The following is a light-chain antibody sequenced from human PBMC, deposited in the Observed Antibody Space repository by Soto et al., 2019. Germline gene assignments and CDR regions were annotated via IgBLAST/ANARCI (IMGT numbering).Light chain of an antibody. Sequence: QSALTQPASVSGSPGQSITISCTGASTAVGSYNLVSWYQQHPGKAPKLIIYEAIKRPSGVSNRFSGSKSANTASLTIAGLQAEDEADYHCCSYISRSTPFVFGTGTKLTVL. J-gene: IGLJ1*01. CDR2: EAI. CDR1: STAVGSYNL. V-gene: IGLV2-23*01. CDR3: CSYISRSTPFV.